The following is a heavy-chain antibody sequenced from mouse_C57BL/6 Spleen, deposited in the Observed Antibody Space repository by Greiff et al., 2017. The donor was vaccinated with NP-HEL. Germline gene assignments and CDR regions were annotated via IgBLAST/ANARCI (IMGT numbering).Heavy chain of an antibody. CDR2: ISYDGSN. Sequence: VQLKESGPGLVKPSQSLSLTCSVTGYSITSGYYWNWIRQFPGNKLEWMGYISYDGSNNYNPSLKNRISITRDTSKNQFFLKLNSVTTEDTATYYCARDYYGSSYVRYFDVWGTGTTVTVSS. CDR1: GYSITSGYY. D-gene: IGHD1-1*01. V-gene: IGHV3-6*01. J-gene: IGHJ1*03. CDR3: ARDYYGSSYVRYFDV.